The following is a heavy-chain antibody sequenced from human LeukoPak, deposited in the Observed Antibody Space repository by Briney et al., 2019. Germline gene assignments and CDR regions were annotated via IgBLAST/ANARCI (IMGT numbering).Heavy chain of an antibody. CDR1: GFTFSSYA. Sequence: GGSLRLSCAASGFTFSSYAMNWVRQAPGKGLEWVSSISSSSSYIYYADSVKGRFTISRDNAKNSLYLQMSSLRAEDTAVYYCASSRTAIVGMDVWGQGTTVTVSS. D-gene: IGHD2-21*02. V-gene: IGHV3-21*01. CDR3: ASSRTAIVGMDV. J-gene: IGHJ6*02. CDR2: ISSSSSYI.